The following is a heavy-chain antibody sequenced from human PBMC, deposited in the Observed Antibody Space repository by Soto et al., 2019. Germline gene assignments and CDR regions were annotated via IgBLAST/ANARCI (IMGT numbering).Heavy chain of an antibody. CDR3: ARGGSYGSFCYDY. CDR1: GGTFSSYA. J-gene: IGHJ4*02. CDR2: IIPIFGTA. V-gene: IGHV1-69*13. Sequence: SVKVSCKASGGTFSSYAISWVRQAPGQGLEWMGGIIPIFGTANYAQKFQGRVTITADESTSTAYMELSSLRSEDTAVYYCARGGSYGSFCYDYWGQGTLVTVSS. D-gene: IGHD5-18*01.